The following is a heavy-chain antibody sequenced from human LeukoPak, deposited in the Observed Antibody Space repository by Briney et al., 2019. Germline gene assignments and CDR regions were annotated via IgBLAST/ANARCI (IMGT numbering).Heavy chain of an antibody. CDR1: GGSFSGYY. Sequence: PSETLSLTCAVYGGSFSGYYWSWIRQPPGKGLEWIGEINHSGSTNYNPSLKGRVTISVDTSKNQFSLKLSSVTAADTAVYYCARAYWGSRKPPDAFDIWGQGTMVTVSS. J-gene: IGHJ3*02. CDR2: INHSGST. V-gene: IGHV4-34*01. D-gene: IGHD7-27*01. CDR3: ARAYWGSRKPPDAFDI.